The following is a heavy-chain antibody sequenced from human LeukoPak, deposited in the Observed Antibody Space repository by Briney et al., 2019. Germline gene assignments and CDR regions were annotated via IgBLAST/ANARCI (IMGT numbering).Heavy chain of an antibody. Sequence: PSETLSLTCTVSGGSISSSRDYWAWIRQPPGKGLEWIANIYYSGSTYYSPSLKSRLTISVDTSKNQFSLNLNSVTAADTAVYYCAALSMTTNYYFDYWGQGTLVTVSS. CDR2: IYYSGST. D-gene: IGHD2/OR15-2a*01. V-gene: IGHV4-39*07. J-gene: IGHJ4*02. CDR1: GGSISSSRDY. CDR3: AALSMTTNYYFDY.